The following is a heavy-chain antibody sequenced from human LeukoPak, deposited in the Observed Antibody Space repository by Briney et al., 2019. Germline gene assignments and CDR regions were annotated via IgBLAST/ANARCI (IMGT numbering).Heavy chain of an antibody. Sequence: SETLSLTCTVSGGSISSSSYYWGWIRQPPGKGLEWIGSIYYSGSTYHNPSLKSRVTISVDTSKNQFSLKLSSVTAADTAVYYCASEYSSSWNAFDIWGQGTMVTVSS. V-gene: IGHV4-39*01. CDR1: GGSISSSSYY. CDR3: ASEYSSSWNAFDI. CDR2: IYYSGST. J-gene: IGHJ3*02. D-gene: IGHD6-6*01.